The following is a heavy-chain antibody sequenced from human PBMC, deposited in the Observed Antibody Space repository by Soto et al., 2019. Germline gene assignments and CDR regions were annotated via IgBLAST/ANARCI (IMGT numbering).Heavy chain of an antibody. Sequence: PGGSLRLSWAPSGFPLSSYSMNWVRQAPGKGLEWVSSISSGSSYIYYADSVTGRFTISRDNAKNSLFLQRKTLRAEDTAVYYFASWSSIVGAITDVDTWGKETL. D-gene: IGHD1-26*01. CDR1: GFPLSSYS. CDR2: ISSGSSYI. J-gene: IGHJ5*02. CDR3: ASWSSIVGAITDVDT. V-gene: IGHV3-21*04.